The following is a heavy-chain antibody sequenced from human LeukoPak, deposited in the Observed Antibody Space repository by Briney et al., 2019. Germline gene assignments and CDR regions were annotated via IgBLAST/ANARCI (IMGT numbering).Heavy chain of an antibody. J-gene: IGHJ4*02. CDR1: GYTFTSYG. CDR2: ISAYNGNT. CDR3: ARMPDNPRITMVPLEYYFDY. V-gene: IGHV1-18*01. D-gene: IGHD3-10*01. Sequence: ASVKVSCKASGYTFTSYGISWVRQAPGQGLEWMGWISAYNGNTNYAQKLQGRVTMTTDTSTSTAYMELRSLRSDDTAVYYCARMPDNPRITMVPLEYYFDYWGQGTLVTVSS.